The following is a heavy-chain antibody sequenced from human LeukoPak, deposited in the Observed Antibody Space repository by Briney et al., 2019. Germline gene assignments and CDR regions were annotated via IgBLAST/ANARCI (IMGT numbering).Heavy chain of an antibody. CDR1: GFTFSNYW. CDR2: IKEDGSRE. V-gene: IGHV3-7*01. J-gene: IGHJ5*02. Sequence: GGSLRLSCAASGFTFSNYWMSWVRQAPGKGLEWVANIKEDGSREDYVDSVRGRFTVSRDNAKNSPYLQMNSLRAEDTAVYYCVSQQLAPPWGQGTLVTVSS. CDR3: VSQQLAPP. D-gene: IGHD5-24*01.